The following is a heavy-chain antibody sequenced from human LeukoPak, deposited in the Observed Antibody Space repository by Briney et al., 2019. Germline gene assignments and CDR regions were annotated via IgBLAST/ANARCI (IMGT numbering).Heavy chain of an antibody. CDR2: ITASGGST. D-gene: IGHD6-19*01. CDR1: GFTFSNYA. V-gene: IGHV3-23*01. Sequence: PGGSLRLSCAAAGFTFSNYAMSWVRQAPGKGLEWVSAITASGGSTYYADSVKGRFTISRDNSKNTLHLQVNSLRADDTAIYYCAKDTQWLALPGVANYYFDYWGQGTLVTVSS. CDR3: AKDTQWLALPGVANYYFDY. J-gene: IGHJ4*02.